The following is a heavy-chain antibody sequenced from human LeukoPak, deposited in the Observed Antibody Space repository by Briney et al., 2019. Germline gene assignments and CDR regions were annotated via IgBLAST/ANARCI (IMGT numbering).Heavy chain of an antibody. V-gene: IGHV1-69*04. CDR1: GGTFSSFA. D-gene: IGHD5-24*01. CDR3: ARGGDDYAKY. J-gene: IGHJ4*02. Sequence: GASVKVSCKASGGTFSSFAISWVRQAPGQGLEWMGRIIPIVGIGNYAQKFQGRVTIIADKSTSTAYMELSSLRSEDTAVYYCARGGDDYAKYWGQGTLVIASS. CDR2: IIPIVGIG.